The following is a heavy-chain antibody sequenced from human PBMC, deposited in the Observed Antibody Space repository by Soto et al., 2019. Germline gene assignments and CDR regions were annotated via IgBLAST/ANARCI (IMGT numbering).Heavy chain of an antibody. D-gene: IGHD2-15*01. CDR2: IYYSGST. V-gene: IGHV4-31*01. CDR1: GGSISSGGYY. CDR3: ARDPVVPPSTYYYYGIDV. Sequence: QVQLQESGPGLVKPSQTLSLTCTVSGGSISSGGYYWSWIRQHPGKGLEWIGYIYYSGSTYYNPSLKGQVTTSVDTSKNQFSLKLSSVTAADTAVYYCARDPVVPPSTYYYYGIDVWGQGTTVTVSS. J-gene: IGHJ6*02.